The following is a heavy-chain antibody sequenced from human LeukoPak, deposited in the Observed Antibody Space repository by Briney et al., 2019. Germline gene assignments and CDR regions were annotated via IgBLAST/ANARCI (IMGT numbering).Heavy chain of an antibody. CDR1: GASITSYY. V-gene: IGHV4-59*01. Sequence: KSSETLSLTCTVAGASITSYYWNWIRQPPGKGLEWIGFIYHTGSTNYNPSLKSRVTISVDTSKNQFSLKLNSVTAADTAVYFCARVGGPAEYWGQGTLAIVSS. CDR3: ARVGGPAEY. D-gene: IGHD2-2*01. CDR2: IYHTGST. J-gene: IGHJ4*02.